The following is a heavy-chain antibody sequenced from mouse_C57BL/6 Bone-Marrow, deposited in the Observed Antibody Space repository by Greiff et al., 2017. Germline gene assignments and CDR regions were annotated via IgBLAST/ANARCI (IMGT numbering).Heavy chain of an antibody. D-gene: IGHD1-1*01. CDR3: ARNANYYGSSPSYWYFDV. J-gene: IGHJ1*03. CDR1: GFSLTSYG. V-gene: IGHV2-2*01. Sequence: VQLVESGPGLVQPSQSLSITCTVSGFSLTSYGVHWVRQSPGKGLEWLGVIWSGGSTDYNAAFISRLSISKDNSKSQVFFKMNSLQADDTAIYYCARNANYYGSSPSYWYFDVWGTGTTVTVSS. CDR2: IWSGGST.